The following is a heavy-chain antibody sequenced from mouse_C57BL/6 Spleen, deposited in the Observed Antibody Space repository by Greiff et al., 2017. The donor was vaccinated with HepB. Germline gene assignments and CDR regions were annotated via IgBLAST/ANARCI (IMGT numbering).Heavy chain of an antibody. CDR1: GFTFSSYG. D-gene: IGHD1-1*01. J-gene: IGHJ4*01. CDR2: ISSGGSYT. CDR3: ARHRPNYYGSSFYAMDY. Sequence: EVKLMESGGDLVKPGGSLKLSCAASGFTFSSYGMSWVRQTPDKRLEWVATISSGGSYTYYPDSVKGRFTISRDNAKNTLYLQMSSLKSEDTAMYYCARHRPNYYGSSFYAMDYWGQGTSVTVSS. V-gene: IGHV5-6*01.